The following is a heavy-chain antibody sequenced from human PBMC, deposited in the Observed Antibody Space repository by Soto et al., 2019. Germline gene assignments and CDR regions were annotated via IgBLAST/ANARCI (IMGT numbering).Heavy chain of an antibody. CDR1: GFPFSSYC. CDR2: IWHVGSNN. V-gene: IGHV3-33*01. D-gene: IGHD1-7*01. Sequence: GSLSLPCAASGFPFSSYCMHRVRQAAGKGLGWGADIWHVGSNNYYADAVQGQFTLSRDNSKTTLYLQMNSLRAEDTAVYYCARALTGTTNHYYYGMDVWGQGTTVTVSS. CDR3: ARALTGTTNHYYYGMDV. J-gene: IGHJ6*02.